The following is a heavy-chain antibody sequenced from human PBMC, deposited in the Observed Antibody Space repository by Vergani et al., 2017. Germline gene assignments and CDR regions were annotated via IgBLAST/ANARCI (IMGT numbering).Heavy chain of an antibody. CDR2: ISGSGDST. D-gene: IGHD2-2*01. J-gene: IGHJ4*02. V-gene: IGHV3-23*04. Sequence: EVQLVESGGGLVQPGGSLRLSCAASGFTVSSNYMSWVRQAPGKGLEWVSGISGSGDSTHYADSVKGRFTISRDNSKNTLYLQMNSLRAEDTAVYYCAKGPARYCSSTSCWHTDYWGQGTLVTVSS. CDR3: AKGPARYCSSTSCWHTDY. CDR1: GFTVSSNY.